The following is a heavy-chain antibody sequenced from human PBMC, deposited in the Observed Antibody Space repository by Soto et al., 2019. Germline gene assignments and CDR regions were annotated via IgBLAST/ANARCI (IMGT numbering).Heavy chain of an antibody. CDR1: GFTFSSDA. D-gene: IGHD3-10*01. Sequence: LRLSCAASGFTFSSDAMNWVRQAPGKGPEWVSVISGSGDTTYYADSVKGRFTISRDNSKNTLYLQMNSLRAEDTAVYYCAKSHPTNFMVPFGYWGQGTLVTVSS. V-gene: IGHV3-23*01. CDR2: ISGSGDTT. CDR3: AKSHPTNFMVPFGY. J-gene: IGHJ4*02.